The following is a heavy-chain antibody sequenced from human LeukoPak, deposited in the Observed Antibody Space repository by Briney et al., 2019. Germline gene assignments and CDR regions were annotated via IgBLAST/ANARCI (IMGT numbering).Heavy chain of an antibody. CDR3: AGGGVDYGDYMGFDP. CDR2: IYTSGST. J-gene: IGHJ5*02. CDR1: GGSISSYY. Sequence: SETLSLTCTVSGGSISSYYWSWIRQPAGKGLEWIGRIYTSGSTNYNPSLKSRVTMSVDTSKNQFSLKLSSVTAADTAVYYCAGGGVDYGDYMGFDPWGQGTLVTVSS. V-gene: IGHV4-4*07. D-gene: IGHD4-17*01.